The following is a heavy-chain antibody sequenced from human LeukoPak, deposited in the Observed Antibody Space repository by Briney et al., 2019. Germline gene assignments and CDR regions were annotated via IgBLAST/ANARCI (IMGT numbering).Heavy chain of an antibody. V-gene: IGHV4-61*01. CDR3: ARTLLSTKLQVLYYYGMDV. Sequence: SETLSLTCTVSGGSVNSGSYLWRWIRQPPGKGLEWIVYIYYSGSTNYNPSLKSRVTISVDTSKNQFSLKLSSVTAADTAVYYCARTLLSTKLQVLYYYGMDVWGQGTTVTVSS. CDR2: IYYSGST. J-gene: IGHJ6*02. CDR1: GGSVNSGSYL. D-gene: IGHD2-2*01.